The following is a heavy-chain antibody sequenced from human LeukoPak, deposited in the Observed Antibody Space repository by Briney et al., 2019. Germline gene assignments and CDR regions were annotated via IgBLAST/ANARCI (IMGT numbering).Heavy chain of an antibody. V-gene: IGHV1-2*06. D-gene: IGHD7-27*01. Sequence: APVKVSCKASGYTFTDYFIHWVRRAPGQGPEWMGRMNGNSGVTMYAQTLQDRVTMTRDTSISTAYMELSRLTSDDTAVYYCARDLSSTSNWEFDYWGQGTLVTVS. J-gene: IGHJ4*02. CDR2: MNGNSGVT. CDR3: ARDLSSTSNWEFDY. CDR1: GYTFTDYF.